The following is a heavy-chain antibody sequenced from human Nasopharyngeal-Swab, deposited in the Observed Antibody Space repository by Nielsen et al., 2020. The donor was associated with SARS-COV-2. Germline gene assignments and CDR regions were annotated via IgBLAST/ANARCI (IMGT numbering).Heavy chain of an antibody. Sequence: GGSLGLSCAASGFTFSSYGMHWVRQAPGKGLEWVAVISYDGSNKYYADSVKGRFTISRDNAKNSLYLQMNSLRAEDTAVYYCARGSSSSWYILDYWGQGTLVTVSS. D-gene: IGHD6-13*01. CDR2: ISYDGSNK. CDR1: GFTFSSYG. CDR3: ARGSSSSWYILDY. J-gene: IGHJ4*02. V-gene: IGHV3-30*03.